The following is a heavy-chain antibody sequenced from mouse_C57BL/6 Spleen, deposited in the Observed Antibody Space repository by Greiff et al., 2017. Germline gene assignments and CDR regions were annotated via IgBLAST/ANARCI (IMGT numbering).Heavy chain of an antibody. D-gene: IGHD1-1*01. CDR3: ARGPVVARSYAMDY. CDR2: IDPSDSYT. J-gene: IGHJ4*01. Sequence: QVQLQQPGAELVMPGASVKLSCKASGYTFTSYWMHWVKQRPGQGLEWIGEIDPSDSYTNYNQKFKGKSTLTVDKSSSTAYMQLSSLTFEDSAVYYCARGPVVARSYAMDYWGQGTSVTVSS. V-gene: IGHV1-69*01. CDR1: GYTFTSYW.